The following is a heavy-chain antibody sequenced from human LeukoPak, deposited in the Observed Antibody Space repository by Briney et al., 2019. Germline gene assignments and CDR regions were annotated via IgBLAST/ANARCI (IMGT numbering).Heavy chain of an antibody. CDR1: GFTFSSYS. CDR2: ISSGISTI. Sequence: GGSLRLSCAASGFTFSSYSMNWVRQAPGKGLEWISYISSGISTIYYADSVKGRFTISRDNAKNTLYLQMNSLRAEDTAVYYCARGSDLKYFQYWGQGTLVTVSS. J-gene: IGHJ1*01. V-gene: IGHV3-48*01. CDR3: ARGSDLKYFQY.